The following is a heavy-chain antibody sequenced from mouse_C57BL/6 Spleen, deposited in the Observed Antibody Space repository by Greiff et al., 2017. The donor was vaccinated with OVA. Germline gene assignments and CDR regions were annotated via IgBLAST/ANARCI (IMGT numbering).Heavy chain of an antibody. D-gene: IGHD1-1*01. Sequence: QVQLQQPGAELVMPGASVKLSCKASGYTFTSYWMHWVKQRPGQGLEWIGEIDPSDSYTNYNQKFKGKSTLTVDKSSSTAYMQLSSLTSEDSAVYYCAIRDYYGSRPYWYFDVWGTGTTVTVSS. CDR3: AIRDYYGSRPYWYFDV. J-gene: IGHJ1*03. V-gene: IGHV1-69*01. CDR2: IDPSDSYT. CDR1: GYTFTSYW.